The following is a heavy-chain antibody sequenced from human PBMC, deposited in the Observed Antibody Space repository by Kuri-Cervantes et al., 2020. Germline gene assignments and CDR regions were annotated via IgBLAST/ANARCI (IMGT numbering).Heavy chain of an antibody. CDR1: GGSISSSNW. CDR3: ARSGSGSYYRY. D-gene: IGHD3-10*01. Sequence: GSLRLSCAVSGGSISSSNWWSWVRQPPGKGLEWIGEINHSGSTNYNPSLKSRVTISVDTSKNQFSLKLSSVTAADTAVYYCARSGSGSYYRYWGQGTLVTVSS. V-gene: IGHV4-4*02. J-gene: IGHJ4*02. CDR2: INHSGST.